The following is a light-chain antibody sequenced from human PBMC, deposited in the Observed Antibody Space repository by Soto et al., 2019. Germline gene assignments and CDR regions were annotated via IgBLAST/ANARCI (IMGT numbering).Light chain of an antibody. CDR3: QQRSSWPLT. CDR1: QSVGGN. V-gene: IGKV3-11*01. CDR2: DSS. J-gene: IGKJ4*01. Sequence: EIVLPQSPATLSLSPRERATLSCRASQSVGGNLAWFQQIPGQNTRLLIYDSSNRATGIPARFSGSGSGTDFTLTISSLEHEDFEVYYCQQRSSWPLTFGGGNKVEIK.